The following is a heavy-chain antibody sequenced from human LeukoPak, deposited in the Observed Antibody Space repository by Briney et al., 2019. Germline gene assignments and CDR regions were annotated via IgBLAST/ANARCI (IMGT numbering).Heavy chain of an antibody. CDR1: GGSFSGYY. Sequence: SETLSLTCAVYGGSFSGYYWSWIRQPPGKGLEWIGEINHSGSTNYNPSLKSRVTISVDTSKNQFPLKLSSVTAADTAVYYCARGRARRDYYDSSGYYFPFDYWGQGTLVTVSS. V-gene: IGHV4-34*01. J-gene: IGHJ4*02. CDR2: INHSGST. CDR3: ARGRARRDYYDSSGYYFPFDY. D-gene: IGHD3-22*01.